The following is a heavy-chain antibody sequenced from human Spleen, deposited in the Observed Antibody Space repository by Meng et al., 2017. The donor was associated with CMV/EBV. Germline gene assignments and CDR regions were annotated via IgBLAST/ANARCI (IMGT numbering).Heavy chain of an antibody. CDR3: ASTLYPKRWLNWFDP. Sequence: SETLSLTCAVYGGSFSGYYWSWIRQPPGKGLEWIGEINHSGSTNYNPSLKSRVTISVDTSKNQFSLRLDSVTAADTAVYYCASTLYPKRWLNWFDPWGQGTLVTVSS. D-gene: IGHD6-19*01. CDR1: GGSFSGYY. V-gene: IGHV4-34*01. CDR2: INHSGST. J-gene: IGHJ5*02.